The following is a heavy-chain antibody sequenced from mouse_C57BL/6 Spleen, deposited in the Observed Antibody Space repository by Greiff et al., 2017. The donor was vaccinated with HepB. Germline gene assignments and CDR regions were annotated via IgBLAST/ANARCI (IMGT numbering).Heavy chain of an antibody. J-gene: IGHJ4*01. D-gene: IGHD1-1*01. CDR2: IDPSDSYT. V-gene: IGHV1-69*01. Sequence: VKLQQPGAELVMPGASVKLSCKASGYTFTSYWMHWVKQRPGQGLEWIGEIDPSDSYTNYNQKFKGKSTLTVDKSSSTAYMQLSSLTSENSAVYYCARSGYYYVSSHAMDYWGQGTSVTVSS. CDR3: ARSGYYYVSSHAMDY. CDR1: GYTFTSYW.